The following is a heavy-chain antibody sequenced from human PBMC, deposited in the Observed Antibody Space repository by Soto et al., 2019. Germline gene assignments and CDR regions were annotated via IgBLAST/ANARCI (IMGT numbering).Heavy chain of an antibody. J-gene: IGHJ4*02. D-gene: IGHD6-19*01. V-gene: IGHV1-58*01. CDR1: GFTFTSSA. Sequence: ASVKVSCKASGFTFTSSAVQWVRQARGQRLEWIGWIVVGSGNTNYAQKFQERVTITRDMSTSTAYMELSSLRSEDTAVYYCAAFTGIAVAGPKIDYWGQGTLVTVSS. CDR2: IVVGSGNT. CDR3: AAFTGIAVAGPKIDY.